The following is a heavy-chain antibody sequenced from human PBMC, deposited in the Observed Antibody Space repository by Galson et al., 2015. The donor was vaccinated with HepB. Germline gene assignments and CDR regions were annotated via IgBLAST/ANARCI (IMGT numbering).Heavy chain of an antibody. Sequence: SLRLSCAASGFTFNSYWMHWVRQAPGKGLVWVSRIKSDGSTTSYADSVKGRFTISRDNAKNTLYLQMDSLRAEDTAVDYCARVGAADATASDYWGRGTLVTVSS. CDR2: IKSDGSTT. CDR3: ARVGAADATASDY. D-gene: IGHD6-13*01. CDR1: GFTFNSYW. V-gene: IGHV3-74*01. J-gene: IGHJ4*02.